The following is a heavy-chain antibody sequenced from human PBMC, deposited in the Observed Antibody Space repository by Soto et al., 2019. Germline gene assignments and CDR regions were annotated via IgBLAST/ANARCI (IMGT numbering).Heavy chain of an antibody. J-gene: IGHJ4*02. CDR2: IYYSGST. CDR3: ARVVGYDSSGYYYNYFDY. D-gene: IGHD3-22*01. Sequence: SETLSLTCTVSGGSISSGGYYWSWIRQHPGKGLEWIGYIYYSGSTYYNPSLKSRVTISVDTSKNQFSLKLSSVTAADTAVYYRARVVGYDSSGYYYNYFDYWGQGTLVTVSS. CDR1: GGSISSGGYY. V-gene: IGHV4-31*03.